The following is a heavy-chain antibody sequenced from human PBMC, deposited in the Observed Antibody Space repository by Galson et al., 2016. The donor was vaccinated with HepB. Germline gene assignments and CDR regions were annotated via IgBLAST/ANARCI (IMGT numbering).Heavy chain of an antibody. Sequence: SLRLSCAASGITLRNFIIHWVRQPPGKGLEWVAAISHDDISKYYTDSVKGRFTISRDNSGNTVDLQMNSLRAEDTAVYNCARAAHSSGYCDVFDIWGQGTKVTVSS. CDR3: ARAAHSSGYCDVFDI. D-gene: IGHD3-22*01. V-gene: IGHV3-30-3*01. J-gene: IGHJ3*02. CDR1: GITLRNFI. CDR2: ISHDDISK.